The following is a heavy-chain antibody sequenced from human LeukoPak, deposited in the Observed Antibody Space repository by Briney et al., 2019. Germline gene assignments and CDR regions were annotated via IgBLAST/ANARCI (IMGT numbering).Heavy chain of an antibody. Sequence: GGSLRLSCAASGFSFSTSGMHRIRQAPGKGLEWVAFIQSDGGNEYYADSVKGRFTISRDNSKNSLYLQMNNLRAEDTALYYCARDRSVPGGTDYWGQGTLVTVSS. CDR1: GFSFSTSG. CDR2: IQSDGGNE. J-gene: IGHJ4*02. D-gene: IGHD1-26*01. V-gene: IGHV3-30*02. CDR3: ARDRSVPGGTDY.